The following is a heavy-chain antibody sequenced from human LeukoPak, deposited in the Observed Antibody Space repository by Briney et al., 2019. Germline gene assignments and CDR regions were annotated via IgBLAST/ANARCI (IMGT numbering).Heavy chain of an antibody. CDR1: GGSFSGYY. CDR3: ARSTLIDYYYYYMDV. CDR2: INWNGGST. Sequence: ETLSLTCAVYGGSFSGYYWSWIRQPPGKGLEWVSGINWNGGSTGYADSVKGRFTISRDNAKNSLYLQMNSLRAEDTALYYCARSTLIDYYYYYMDVWGKGTTVTVSS. D-gene: IGHD2/OR15-2a*01. J-gene: IGHJ6*03. V-gene: IGHV3-20*04.